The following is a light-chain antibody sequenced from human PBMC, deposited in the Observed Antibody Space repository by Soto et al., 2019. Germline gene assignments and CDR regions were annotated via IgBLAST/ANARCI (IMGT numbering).Light chain of an antibody. J-gene: IGKJ1*01. Sequence: IQLTQSPSSLSASVGDRVTIACRASQTISGYLNWYQHKPGEAPKLLIYAASSLQGGVPSRFSGSGSGTHFTLTISSLQPEDSATYYCQQSYSTLWTFGQGTKVDIK. V-gene: IGKV1-39*01. CDR2: AAS. CDR1: QTISGY. CDR3: QQSYSTLWT.